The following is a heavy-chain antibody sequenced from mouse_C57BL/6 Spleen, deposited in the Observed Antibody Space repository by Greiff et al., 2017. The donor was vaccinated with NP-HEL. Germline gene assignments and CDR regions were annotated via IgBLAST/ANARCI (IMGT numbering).Heavy chain of an antibody. Sequence: VQLQQSGPELVKPGASVKISCKASGYTFTDYYMNWVKQSHGKSLEWIGDINPNNGGTSYNQKFKGKATLTVDKSSSTAYMELRSLTSEDSAVYYCARFGNDGRAVMDYWGQGTSVTVSS. J-gene: IGHJ4*01. CDR3: ARFGNDGRAVMDY. D-gene: IGHD2-2*01. V-gene: IGHV1-26*01. CDR1: GYTFTDYY. CDR2: INPNNGGT.